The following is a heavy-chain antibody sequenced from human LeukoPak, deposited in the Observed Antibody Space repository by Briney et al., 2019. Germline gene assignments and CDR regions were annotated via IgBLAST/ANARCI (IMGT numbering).Heavy chain of an antibody. Sequence: GGSLRLSCAASGFTVSSNYMSWVRQAPGKGLEWVADIKEDGSEKYYEDSVKGRFIISRDNAENSLSLQMSSLRVEDTAVYYCVRAAPDTRYRHFDFWGRGTLVSVSS. CDR2: IKEDGSEK. CDR1: GFTVSSNY. CDR3: VRAAPDTRYRHFDF. V-gene: IGHV3-7*04. D-gene: IGHD2-2*02. J-gene: IGHJ2*01.